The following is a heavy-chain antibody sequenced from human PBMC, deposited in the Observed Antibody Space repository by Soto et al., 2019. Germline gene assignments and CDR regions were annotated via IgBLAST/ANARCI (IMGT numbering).Heavy chain of an antibody. D-gene: IGHD5-18*01. Sequence: ASVKVSCKASGYTFTSYGISWVRQAPGQGLEWMGWISAYNGNTNYAQKLQGRVTMTTDTSTSTAYMELSSLRSDDTAVYYCARERGYSYGYIYYGMDVWGQGCTVTVSS. CDR1: GYTFTSYG. CDR3: ARERGYSYGYIYYGMDV. J-gene: IGHJ6*02. V-gene: IGHV1-18*04. CDR2: ISAYNGNT.